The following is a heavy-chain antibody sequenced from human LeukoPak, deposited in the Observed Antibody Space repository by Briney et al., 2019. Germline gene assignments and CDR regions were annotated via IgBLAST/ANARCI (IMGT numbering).Heavy chain of an antibody. CDR2: IYWDDDK. D-gene: IGHD4-17*01. J-gene: IGHJ4*02. V-gene: IGHV2-5*02. CDR3: THTTNYGDSLGY. CDR1: GFSLSTSGVG. Sequence: SGPTLVNPTQTLTLTCTFSGFSLSTSGVGVGWIRQPPGKALEWLALIYWDDDKRYSPSLKSRLTIAKDTSKNQVVLTVTNMDPADTATYYCTHTTNYGDSLGYWGQGTLVTVSS.